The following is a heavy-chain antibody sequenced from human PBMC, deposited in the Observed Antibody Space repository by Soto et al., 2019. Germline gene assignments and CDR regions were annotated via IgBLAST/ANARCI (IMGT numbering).Heavy chain of an antibody. Sequence: QVQLVQSGAEVKKPGASVKVSCKASGYTFTSYGISWVRQAPGQGLEWMGWISAYNGNTNYAQKLQGRVTMTTDTSTSTAYRELRSLRSDDTAVYYCARADVAVAGTAVYYYYGMDVWGQGTTVTVSS. CDR2: ISAYNGNT. CDR3: ARADVAVAGTAVYYYYGMDV. CDR1: GYTFTSYG. V-gene: IGHV1-18*04. D-gene: IGHD6-19*01. J-gene: IGHJ6*02.